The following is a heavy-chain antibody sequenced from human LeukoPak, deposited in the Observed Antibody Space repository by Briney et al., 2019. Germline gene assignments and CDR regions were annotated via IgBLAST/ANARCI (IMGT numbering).Heavy chain of an antibody. Sequence: PGGSLRLSCAASGFTFSNYWMHWVRQAPGKGLVWVSRINSDGSSTNYADPVEGRFTISRDNAKNTLYLQMNSLRAEDTAVYYCASQRWLQSSFDYWGQGTLVTVSS. D-gene: IGHD5-24*01. CDR1: GFTFSNYW. CDR3: ASQRWLQSSFDY. V-gene: IGHV3-74*01. J-gene: IGHJ4*02. CDR2: INSDGSST.